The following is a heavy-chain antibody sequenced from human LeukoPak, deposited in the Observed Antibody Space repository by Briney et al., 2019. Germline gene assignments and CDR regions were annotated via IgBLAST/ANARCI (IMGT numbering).Heavy chain of an antibody. V-gene: IGHV1-18*01. J-gene: IGHJ4*02. CDR1: GYTFTSYG. CDR2: ISAYNGNT. D-gene: IGHD5-18*01. Sequence: ASVKVSCKASGYTFTSYGISWVRQAPGQGLEWMGWISAYNGNTNYAQKLQGRVTMTTDTSTGTAYMELRSLRSDDTAVYYCARDWNGGYSYGYGYRGQGTLVTVSS. CDR3: ARDWNGGYSYGYGY.